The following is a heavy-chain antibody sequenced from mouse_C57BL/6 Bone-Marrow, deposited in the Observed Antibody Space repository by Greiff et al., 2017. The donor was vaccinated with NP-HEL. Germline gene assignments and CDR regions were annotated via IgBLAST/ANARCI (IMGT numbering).Heavy chain of an antibody. J-gene: IGHJ1*03. CDR3: ARERYYYGSSPYWYFDV. CDR1: GFTFSDYY. V-gene: IGHV5-16*01. D-gene: IGHD1-1*01. CDR2: INYDGSST. Sequence: EVKLMESEGGLVQPGSSMKLSCTASGFTFSDYYMAWVRQVPEKGLEWVANINYDGSSTYYLDSLKSRFIISRDNAKNILYLQMSSLKSEDTATYYCARERYYYGSSPYWYFDVWGTGTTVTVSS.